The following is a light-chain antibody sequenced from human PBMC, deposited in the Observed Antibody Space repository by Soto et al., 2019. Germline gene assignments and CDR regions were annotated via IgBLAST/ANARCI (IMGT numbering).Light chain of an antibody. J-gene: IGKJ3*01. CDR3: QLRNDWSL. CDR1: QGVSNF. Sequence: EIVLTQSPATLSLSPGERVSLSCRASQGVSNFLAWYQHKPGQAPRLLIYDASNRATGVPARFTGSASGTYFPLTSSRLEPEDFAVYYCQLRNDWSLFGPGTKVDMK. V-gene: IGKV3-11*01. CDR2: DAS.